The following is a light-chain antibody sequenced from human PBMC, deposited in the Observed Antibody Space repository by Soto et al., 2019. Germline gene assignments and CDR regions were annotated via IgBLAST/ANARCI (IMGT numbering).Light chain of an antibody. CDR3: QQYNSYSYT. J-gene: IGKJ2*01. CDR1: QTIINW. Sequence: DIQMTQFPSTLSASVGDRVTITCRASQTIINWLAWYQQKPGKAPKLLIYKASSLKSGVPSRFSGSGSGTEFTLTISSLQPDDFATYYCQQYNSYSYTFGQGTKLEIK. CDR2: KAS. V-gene: IGKV1-5*03.